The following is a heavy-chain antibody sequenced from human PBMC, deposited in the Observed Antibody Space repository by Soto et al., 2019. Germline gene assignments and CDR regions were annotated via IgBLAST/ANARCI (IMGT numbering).Heavy chain of an antibody. Sequence: SETLSLTCTVSGGSISSGGYYWSWIRQHPGKGLEWIGYIYYSGSTYYNPSLKSRVTISVDTSKNQFSLKLSSVTAADTAVYYRARDQSGGEYFQHWGQGTLVTVSS. CDR2: IYYSGST. V-gene: IGHV4-31*03. CDR1: GGSISSGGYY. J-gene: IGHJ1*01. CDR3: ARDQSGGEYFQH. D-gene: IGHD2-15*01.